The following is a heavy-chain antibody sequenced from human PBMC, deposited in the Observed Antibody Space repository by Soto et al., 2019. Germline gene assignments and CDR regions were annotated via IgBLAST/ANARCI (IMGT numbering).Heavy chain of an antibody. J-gene: IGHJ3*02. CDR3: ARVWGGAFDI. Sequence: SQTLSLTCTVSGGSSSSYYWSWIRQPPGKGLEWIGYIYYSGSTNYNPSLKSRVTISVDTSKNQFSLKLSSVTAADTAVYYCARVWGGAFDIWGQGTMVTVSS. D-gene: IGHD3-10*01. V-gene: IGHV4-59*01. CDR1: GGSSSSYY. CDR2: IYYSGST.